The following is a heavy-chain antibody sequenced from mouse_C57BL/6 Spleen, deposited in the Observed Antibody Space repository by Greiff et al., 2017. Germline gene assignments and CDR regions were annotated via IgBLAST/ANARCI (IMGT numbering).Heavy chain of an antibody. CDR2: ISSGSSTI. CDR3: ARNLLRRGYYAMDY. Sequence: EVQLQQSGGGLVKPGGSLKLSCAASGFTFSDYGMHWVRQAPEKGLEWVAYISSGSSTIYYADTVKGRFTISRDNAKNTLFLQMTSLRSEDTAMYYCARNLLRRGYYAMDYWGQGTSVTVSS. V-gene: IGHV5-17*01. CDR1: GFTFSDYG. D-gene: IGHD1-1*01. J-gene: IGHJ4*01.